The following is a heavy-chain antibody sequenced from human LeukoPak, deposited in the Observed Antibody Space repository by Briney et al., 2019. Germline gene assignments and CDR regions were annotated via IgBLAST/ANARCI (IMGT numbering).Heavy chain of an antibody. CDR1: GFTFSTLW. D-gene: IGHD2-2*01. CDR3: ARVRCSSNSCFPDY. Sequence: PGGSLRLSCAASGFTFSTLWMSWVRQAPGKGLEWVANIKQEVSDKYYVDSVKGRFTISRDNAKNSLCLQMNSLRAEDTAVYYCARVRCSSNSCFPDYWGQGTLVTVSS. CDR2: IKQEVSDK. V-gene: IGHV3-7*01. J-gene: IGHJ4*02.